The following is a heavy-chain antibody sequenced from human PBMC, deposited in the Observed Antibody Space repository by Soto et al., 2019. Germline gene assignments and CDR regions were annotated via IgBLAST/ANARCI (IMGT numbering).Heavy chain of an antibody. Sequence: LETLSHTCTVSGGSSSSSRCRWGWIRQPPGKGLEWIGYIYYSGSTNYNASLKSRVTISVDTSKNQFSLKLSSVTAADTAVYYCARQFKGIAMRDYWGQGTLVTVSS. CDR2: IYYSGST. CDR1: GGSSSSSRCR. V-gene: IGHV4-61*05. D-gene: IGHD6-13*01. J-gene: IGHJ4*02. CDR3: ARQFKGIAMRDY.